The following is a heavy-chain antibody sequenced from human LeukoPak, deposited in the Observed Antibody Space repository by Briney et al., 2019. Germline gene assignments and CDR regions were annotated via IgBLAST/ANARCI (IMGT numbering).Heavy chain of an antibody. D-gene: IGHD3-3*01. Sequence: GGSLRLSCAASGFAFSSYAMSWVRQAPGKGLEWVSAISGSGGSTYYADSVKGRFTISRDYSKNTLYLQMNSLRAEDAAVYYCAKVPGGTIFGVALDYWGQGTLITVSS. CDR1: GFAFSSYA. V-gene: IGHV3-23*01. CDR2: ISGSGGST. CDR3: AKVPGGTIFGVALDY. J-gene: IGHJ4*02.